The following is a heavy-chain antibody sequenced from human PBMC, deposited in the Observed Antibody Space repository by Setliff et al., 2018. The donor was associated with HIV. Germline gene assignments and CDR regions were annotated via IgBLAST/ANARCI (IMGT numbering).Heavy chain of an antibody. CDR2: IYHSGST. CDR1: GGSISSSNW. CDR3: AKLVYPQLWPLDIDH. V-gene: IGHV4-4*02. J-gene: IGHJ4*02. Sequence: SETLSLTCTVSGGSISSSNWWSWVRQPPGKGLEWIGEIYHSGSTNYNPSLKRRVTISVDTSKNQFSLKLNSVTAADTAVYYCAKLVYPQLWPLDIDHWGQGTLVTVSS. D-gene: IGHD1-1*01.